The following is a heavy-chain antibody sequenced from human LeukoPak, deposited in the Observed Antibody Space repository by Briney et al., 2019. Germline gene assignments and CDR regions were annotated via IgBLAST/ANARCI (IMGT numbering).Heavy chain of an antibody. CDR3: ARHKTQQLVLDY. CDR2: IYYSGST. J-gene: IGHJ4*02. V-gene: IGHV4-39*01. D-gene: IGHD6-13*01. CDR1: GGSISSNSYY. Sequence: SETLSLTCAVSGGSISSNSYYWGWIRQPPGKGLEWIGSIYYSGSTYYNPSLKSRVTISVDTSKNQFSLKLSSVTAADTAVYYCARHKTQQLVLDYCGQGTLVTVSS.